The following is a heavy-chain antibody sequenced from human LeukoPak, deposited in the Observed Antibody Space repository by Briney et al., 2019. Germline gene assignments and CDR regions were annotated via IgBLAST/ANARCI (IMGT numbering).Heavy chain of an antibody. D-gene: IGHD3-22*01. Sequence: PSETLSLTCTVSGGSISSGSYYWSWIRQPAGKGLEWLGCMYTSGSTNYNPSLNSRVTISLDTSKNQFSLKLSSVTAADTAVYYCARGGVDYYDSSETTRFDPWGQGTLVTVSS. CDR2: MYTSGST. CDR1: GGSISSGSYY. V-gene: IGHV4-61*02. J-gene: IGHJ5*02. CDR3: ARGGVDYYDSSETTRFDP.